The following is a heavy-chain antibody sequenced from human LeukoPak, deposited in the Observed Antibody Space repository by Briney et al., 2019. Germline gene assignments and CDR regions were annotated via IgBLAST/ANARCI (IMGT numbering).Heavy chain of an antibody. Sequence: GGSLRLSCAASGFXLSSYDTHWVRQTTGKPLEWVSGIGTAGDTYYSASVKGRFTLSRENARNSLYLQMNNLRAGDTAVYYCARVNPHLSAFDFWGQGTLVTVSS. V-gene: IGHV3-13*04. J-gene: IGHJ4*02. CDR1: GFXLSSYD. CDR3: ARVNPHLSAFDF. D-gene: IGHD3-16*02. CDR2: IGTAGDT.